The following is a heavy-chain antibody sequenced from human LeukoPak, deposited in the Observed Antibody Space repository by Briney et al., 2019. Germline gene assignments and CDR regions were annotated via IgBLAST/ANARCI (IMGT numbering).Heavy chain of an antibody. CDR1: GFTFISYW. D-gene: IGHD6-6*01. CDR3: ARADSSIAARLSRSSIFNYYYYMDV. J-gene: IGHJ6*03. CDR2: IKQDGSEK. Sequence: GGSLRLSCAASGFTFISYWMSWVRQAPGKGLEWVANIKQDGSEKCYVDSVKGRFTISRDNAKNSLYLQMNSLRAEDTAVYYCARADSSIAARLSRSSIFNYYYYMDVWGKGTTVTVSS. V-gene: IGHV3-7*01.